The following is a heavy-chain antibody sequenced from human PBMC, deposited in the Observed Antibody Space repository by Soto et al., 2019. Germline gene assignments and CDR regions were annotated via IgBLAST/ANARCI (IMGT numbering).Heavy chain of an antibody. CDR1: GYTFTSYA. Sequence: GASVKVSCKASGYTFTSYAIHWVRQAPGQGLEWMGWINCGNGNTKYSQKLQGRLTITRDTSASTAYMELSSLRSEDTAVYFCAREHDSWSLYAFDMWGQGIMVTVSS. J-gene: IGHJ3*02. CDR2: INCGNGNT. D-gene: IGHD3-3*01. V-gene: IGHV1-3*01. CDR3: AREHDSWSLYAFDM.